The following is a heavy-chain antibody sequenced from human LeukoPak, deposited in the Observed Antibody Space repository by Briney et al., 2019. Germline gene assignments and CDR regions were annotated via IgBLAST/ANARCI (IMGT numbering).Heavy chain of an antibody. CDR1: GYTFTSYG. CDR2: ISAYNGNT. V-gene: IGHV1-18*01. J-gene: IGHJ6*02. Sequence: GASVKVSCKASGYTFTSYGISWVRQAPGQGLEWMGWISAYNGNTNYAQKLQGRVTMTTDTSTSTAYMELRSLRSDDTAVYYCARRYNWNDGSTYYYGMDVWGQGTTVTVSS. CDR3: ARRYNWNDGSTYYYGMDV. D-gene: IGHD1-1*01.